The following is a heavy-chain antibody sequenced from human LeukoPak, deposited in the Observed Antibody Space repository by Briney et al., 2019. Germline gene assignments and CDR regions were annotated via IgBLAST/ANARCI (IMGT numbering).Heavy chain of an antibody. CDR3: ASSASYYYDSSGYLQYYFDY. J-gene: IGHJ4*02. CDR2: TYYSGST. V-gene: IGHV4-31*03. D-gene: IGHD3-22*01. CDR1: GGSISSGGYY. Sequence: TLSLTCTVSGGSISSGGYYWSWIRQHPGKGLEWIGYTYYSGSTYYNPSLKSRVTISVDTSKNQFSLKLSSVTAADTAVYYCASSASYYYDSSGYLQYYFDYWGQGTLVTVSS.